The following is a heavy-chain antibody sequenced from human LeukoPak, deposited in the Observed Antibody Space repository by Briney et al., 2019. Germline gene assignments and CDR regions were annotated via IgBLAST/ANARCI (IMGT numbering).Heavy chain of an antibody. J-gene: IGHJ3*02. CDR1: GFTFSSYS. Sequence: PGGSLRLSCAASGFTFSSYSMNWVRQAPGKGLEWVSSISSSSSYIYYADSMKGRFTISRDNAKNSLYLQMNSLRAEDTAVYYCATIDYGAFDIWGQGTMVTVSS. CDR3: ATIDYGAFDI. CDR2: ISSSSSYI. D-gene: IGHD4-17*01. V-gene: IGHV3-21*01.